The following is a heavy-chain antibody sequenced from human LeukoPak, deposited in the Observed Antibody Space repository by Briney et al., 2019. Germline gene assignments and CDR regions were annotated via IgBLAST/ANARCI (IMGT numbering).Heavy chain of an antibody. J-gene: IGHJ4*02. CDR2: ISSSSYI. Sequence: GGSLRLSCAASGFTFSSYSMNWVRQAPGKGLEWVSSISSSSYIYYADSVKGRFTISRDNAKNSLYLQMNSLRAEDTAVYYCARENGMVRGVLDYWGQGTLVTVSS. CDR3: ARENGMVRGVLDY. CDR1: GFTFSSYS. D-gene: IGHD3-10*01. V-gene: IGHV3-21*01.